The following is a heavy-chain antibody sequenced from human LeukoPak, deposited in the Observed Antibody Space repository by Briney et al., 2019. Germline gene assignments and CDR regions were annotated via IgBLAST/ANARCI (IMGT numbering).Heavy chain of an antibody. CDR1: AGSFSGYY. J-gene: IGHJ5*02. CDR3: ARHWSSNSAWFDP. CDR2: INHSGST. Sequence: PSETLSLTCAVYAGSFSGYYWSWIRRPPGKGLEWIGEINHSGSTNYNPSLKSRVTMSVDTSKNQFSLKLSSVTAADTAVYYCARHWSSNSAWFDPWGQGTLVTVSS. V-gene: IGHV4-34*01. D-gene: IGHD4-11*01.